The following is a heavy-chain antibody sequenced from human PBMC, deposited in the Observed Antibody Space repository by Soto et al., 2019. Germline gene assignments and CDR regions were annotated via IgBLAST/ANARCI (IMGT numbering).Heavy chain of an antibody. Sequence: PGESLKISCKGSGYSFTSYWIGWVRQMPGKGLEWMGIIYPGDSDTRYSPSFQGQVTISADKSISTAYLQWSSLRVEDTAVYYCARGPGSLMSWALDYWGQGTLVTVSS. J-gene: IGHJ4*02. D-gene: IGHD2-15*01. CDR1: GYSFTSYW. CDR2: IYPGDSDT. V-gene: IGHV5-51*01. CDR3: ARGPGSLMSWALDY.